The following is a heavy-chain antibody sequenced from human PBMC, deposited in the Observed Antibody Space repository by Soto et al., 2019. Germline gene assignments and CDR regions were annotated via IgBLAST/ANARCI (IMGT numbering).Heavy chain of an antibody. D-gene: IGHD3-10*01. CDR1: GFTFSGYD. J-gene: IGHJ2*01. CDR2: IGTAGDT. CDR3: TRDAFGDRSLWYFDL. Sequence: EVQLVESGGGLVQPGESLRLSCAASGFTFSGYDMHWVRQVTGKGLEWVSYIGTAGDTYYAGSVQCRFTISRENVKNSLYLQMNSLRAGDTAVYYCTRDAFGDRSLWYFDLWGRGALVTVSS. V-gene: IGHV3-13*01.